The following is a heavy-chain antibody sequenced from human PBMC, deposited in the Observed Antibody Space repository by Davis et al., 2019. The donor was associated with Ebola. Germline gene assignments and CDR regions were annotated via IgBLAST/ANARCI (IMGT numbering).Heavy chain of an antibody. V-gene: IGHV3-23*01. J-gene: IGHJ4*02. D-gene: IGHD3-16*01. CDR3: AKESPYTTNRSYYFDK. CDR1: GFTFRIYA. CDR2: ISAGSERT. Sequence: GESLKISCAASGFTFRIYAMSWVRQAPGKGPEWVSAISAGSERTYYGDSVQGRFTISRDNSKSTVYLQMNSLRAEDTAVYYCAKESPYTTNRSYYFDKWGQGILVTVSS.